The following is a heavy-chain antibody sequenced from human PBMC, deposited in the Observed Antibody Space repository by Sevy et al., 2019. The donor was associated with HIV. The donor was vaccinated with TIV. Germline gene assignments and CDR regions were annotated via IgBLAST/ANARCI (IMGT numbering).Heavy chain of an antibody. CDR1: GFTFSDYE. CDR3: ARKLVGSGPAFDY. D-gene: IGHD2-2*03. CDR2: ISGGSNTI. Sequence: GGSLRLSCAASGFTFSDYEMNWVRQAPGKGLEWVSYISGGSNTIYYANSVRGRFTISRDNAKNSLYLQMNSLRAEDTAVYYCARKLVGSGPAFDYWGQGSLVTVSS. J-gene: IGHJ4*02. V-gene: IGHV3-48*03.